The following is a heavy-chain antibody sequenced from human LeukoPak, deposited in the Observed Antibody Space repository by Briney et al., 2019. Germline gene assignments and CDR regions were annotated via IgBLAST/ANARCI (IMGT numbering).Heavy chain of an antibody. CDR1: GFTFSSYG. D-gene: IGHD5-18*01. CDR2: IWYDGSNK. V-gene: IGHV3-33*08. Sequence: PGRSLRLSCAASGFTFSSYGMHWVRQAPGKGLEWVAVIWYDGSNKYYADSVKGRFTISRDNSKNTLYLQMNSLRAEDTAVYYCARDRSYGYPDYWGQGTLVTVSS. J-gene: IGHJ4*02. CDR3: ARDRSYGYPDY.